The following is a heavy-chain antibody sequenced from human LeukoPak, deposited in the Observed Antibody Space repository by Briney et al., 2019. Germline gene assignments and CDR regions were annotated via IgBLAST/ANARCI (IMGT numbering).Heavy chain of an antibody. J-gene: IGHJ4*02. CDR3: ARGHYYGDKKIDY. CDR2: INHSGST. Sequence: PSETLSLTCAVYGGSFSGYYWSWIRQPPGKGLEWIGEINHSGSTNYNPSLKSRVTISVDTSKNQFSLKLSSVTAADTAVYYCARGHYYGDKKIDYWGQGTLVTVSS. D-gene: IGHD4-23*01. CDR1: GGSFSGYY. V-gene: IGHV4-34*01.